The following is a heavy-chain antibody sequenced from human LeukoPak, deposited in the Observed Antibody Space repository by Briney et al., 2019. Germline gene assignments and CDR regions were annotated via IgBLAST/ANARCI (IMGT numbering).Heavy chain of an antibody. Sequence: GRSLRLSREASGFTFSTYGVHWVRQAPGKGLEWVAVIWNDGSNKYYADSVKGRFTISRDNSKNTLYLQMNSLRVEDTAVYYCAKDYSRDGYYADTFHIWGQGTMVTVSS. CDR3: AKDYSRDGYYADTFHI. J-gene: IGHJ3*02. D-gene: IGHD3-3*01. CDR2: IWNDGSNK. V-gene: IGHV3-33*06. CDR1: GFTFSTYG.